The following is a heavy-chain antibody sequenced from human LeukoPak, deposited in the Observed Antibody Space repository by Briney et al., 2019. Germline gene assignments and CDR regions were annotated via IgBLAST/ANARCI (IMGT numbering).Heavy chain of an antibody. Sequence: GGSLILSCAASGFTFSSYAMSWVRQAPGKGLEWVSAISGSGGGTYNADSVKGHFTISRDNSRNTLYLQMNSLKAEDTAVYSCTVPQSGGNWFDPWGPGTLVTVSS. D-gene: IGHD3-16*01. V-gene: IGHV3-23*01. CDR2: ISGSGGGT. CDR1: GFTFSSYA. J-gene: IGHJ5*02. CDR3: TVPQSGGNWFDP.